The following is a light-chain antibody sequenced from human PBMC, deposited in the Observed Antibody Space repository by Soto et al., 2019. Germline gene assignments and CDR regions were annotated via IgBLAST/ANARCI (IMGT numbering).Light chain of an antibody. CDR3: QQYDDWPRGT. V-gene: IGKV3D-15*03. CDR1: QSVGSN. Sequence: EIVMTQSPGILSVSPGERATLSCRASQSVGSNLAWYQQQPGQAPRLLIYDASIRATGIPARFSGSGSGTXXXXXXXXXXSEDFAVYHCQQYDDWPRGTFGQGTKVEIK. CDR2: DAS. J-gene: IGKJ2*02.